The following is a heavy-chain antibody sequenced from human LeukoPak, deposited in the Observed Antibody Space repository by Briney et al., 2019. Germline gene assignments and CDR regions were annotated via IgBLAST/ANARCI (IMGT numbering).Heavy chain of an antibody. J-gene: IGHJ4*02. V-gene: IGHV1-69*10. CDR1: GYTFTSYG. D-gene: IGHD3-22*01. CDR3: AREYDSSGYYLGY. CDR2: IIPILGIA. Sequence: SVKVSCKASGYTFTSYGISWVRQAPGQGLEWMGGIIPILGIANYAQKFQGRVTITADKSTSTAYMELSSLRSEDTALYYCAREYDSSGYYLGYWGQGTLVTVSS.